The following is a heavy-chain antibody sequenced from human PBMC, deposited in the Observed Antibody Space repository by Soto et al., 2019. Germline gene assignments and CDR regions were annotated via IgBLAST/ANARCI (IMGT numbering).Heavy chain of an antibody. CDR3: ARGGSLSWYFDL. Sequence: QVQLVQSGAEVKKPGASVKVSCKASGYTFTSYAMHWVRQTPGQGLEWMGWINAGNGNTQYSQKFQGRVTITRDTSASTAYMELINLRSEDTAVYYCARGGSLSWYFDLWGRGTLVTVSS. CDR1: GYTFTSYA. CDR2: INAGNGNT. V-gene: IGHV1-3*01. D-gene: IGHD1-26*01. J-gene: IGHJ2*01.